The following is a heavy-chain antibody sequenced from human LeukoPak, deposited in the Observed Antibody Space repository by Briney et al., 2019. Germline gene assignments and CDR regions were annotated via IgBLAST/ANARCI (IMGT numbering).Heavy chain of an antibody. Sequence: SETLSLTCTVSGGSISGSSYSWGWIRQPPGKGLEWIGSIYYSGSTYYNPSLKSRVTISVDTSKNQFSLKLSSVTAADTAVYYCARSSANYYDSSGYYYVPPYYFDYWGQGTLVTVSS. V-gene: IGHV4-39*01. J-gene: IGHJ4*02. D-gene: IGHD3-22*01. CDR2: IYYSGST. CDR3: ARSSANYYDSSGYYYVPPYYFDY. CDR1: GGSISGSSYS.